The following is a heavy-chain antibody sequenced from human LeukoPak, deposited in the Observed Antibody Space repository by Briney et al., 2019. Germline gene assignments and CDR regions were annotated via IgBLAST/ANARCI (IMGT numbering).Heavy chain of an antibody. J-gene: IGHJ3*02. CDR2: ISGSGAST. Sequence: GGSLRLSCAASGFTFSSYAMSWVRQAPGKGLEWVSGISGSGASTYYADSVKGRFTVSRDNSKSTLFLQMNSLRAADTAEYYCAKDSGYGVNTGGAFDIWGQGTLVTVSS. CDR1: GFTFSSYA. D-gene: IGHD5-18*01. CDR3: AKDSGYGVNTGGAFDI. V-gene: IGHV3-23*01.